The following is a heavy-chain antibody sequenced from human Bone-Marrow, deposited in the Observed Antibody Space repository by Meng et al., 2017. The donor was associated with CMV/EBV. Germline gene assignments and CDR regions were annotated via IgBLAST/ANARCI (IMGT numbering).Heavy chain of an antibody. D-gene: IGHD2-2*01. CDR1: GFTVSSNY. V-gene: IGHV3-23*01. CDR2: ISGSGGST. CDR3: AKEGPIVVVPAAIPHDYYGMDV. J-gene: IGHJ6*02. Sequence: GGSLRLSCAASGFTVSSNYMSWVRQAPGKGLEWVSAISGSGGSTYYADSVKGRFTISRDNSKNTLYLQMNSLRAEDTAVYYCAKEGPIVVVPAAIPHDYYGMDVWGQGTTVTVSS.